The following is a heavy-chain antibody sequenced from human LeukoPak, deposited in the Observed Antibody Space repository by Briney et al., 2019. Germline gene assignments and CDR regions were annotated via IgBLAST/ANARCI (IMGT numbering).Heavy chain of an antibody. V-gene: IGHV3-74*01. J-gene: IGHJ5*02. CDR2: IKSDGST. D-gene: IGHD3-10*01. Sequence: GGSLRLSCAASGFTFSSYWMSWVRQTPGKGLVWVSRIKSDGSTIYADSVKGRFTISRDNARNTLYLQMNSLRVEDTAMYYCASAVTYFYGSVTYDWFDPWGQGTLVTVSS. CDR1: GFTFSSYW. CDR3: ASAVTYFYGSVTYDWFDP.